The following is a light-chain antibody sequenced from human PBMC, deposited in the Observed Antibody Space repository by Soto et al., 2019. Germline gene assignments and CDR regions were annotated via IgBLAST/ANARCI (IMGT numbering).Light chain of an antibody. J-gene: IGKJ3*01. V-gene: IGKV3-15*01. CDR1: QSVSRK. CDR2: GAS. CDR3: QQYNSWPFT. Sequence: ETVMTQSPATLSVSPGERATLSCRASQSVSRKLAWYQQKVGQSPRLLIHGASTRATGVPARFSGSGSGTEFTLAISSLQSEYFAVYYCQQYNSWPFTFGPSTKVDI.